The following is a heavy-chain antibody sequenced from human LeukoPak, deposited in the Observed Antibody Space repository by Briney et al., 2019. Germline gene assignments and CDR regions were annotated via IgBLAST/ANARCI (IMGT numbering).Heavy chain of an antibody. CDR2: IYYGGST. CDR3: ARDRGSALFDY. D-gene: IGHD1-26*01. V-gene: IGHV4-31*03. CDR1: GGSISSGGYY. J-gene: IGHJ4*02. Sequence: SETLSLTCTVSGGSISSGGYYWSWIRQHPGKGLEWIGYIYYGGSTYYNPSLKSRVTISVDTSKNQFSLKLTSVTAADTAVYYCARDRGSALFDYWGQGTLVTVSS.